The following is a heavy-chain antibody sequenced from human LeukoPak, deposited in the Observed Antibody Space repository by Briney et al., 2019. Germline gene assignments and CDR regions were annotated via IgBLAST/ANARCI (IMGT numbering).Heavy chain of an antibody. D-gene: IGHD3-10*01. CDR1: GGTFSFYA. CDR3: ARAVVVARGLMAYFDY. CDR2: IIPIPGMA. J-gene: IGHJ4*02. V-gene: IGHV1-69*04. Sequence: GASVKVSCTASGGTFSFYAISWVRQAPGQGLEWMGRIIPIPGMANYAQKFQGRVTITADSSTSTAYMEVSSLRSEDTAVYYCARAVVVARGLMAYFDYWGQGTLVTVSS.